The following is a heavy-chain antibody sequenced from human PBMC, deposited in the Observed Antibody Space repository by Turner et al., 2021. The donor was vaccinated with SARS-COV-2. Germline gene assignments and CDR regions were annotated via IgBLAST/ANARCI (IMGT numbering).Heavy chain of an antibody. Sequence: QVQPVESGGGVVQPGMSLIVTCSATGFTFSRYGMHWVRQAPGKGLGWVALISYDGSDKYYADSVKGRFTISRDNSKNTLYLQMNSLRAEDTAVYYCAKGGWYYDSSAADYWGQGTLVTVSS. CDR3: AKGGWYYDSSAADY. D-gene: IGHD3-22*01. V-gene: IGHV3-30*18. CDR1: GFTFSRYG. J-gene: IGHJ4*02. CDR2: ISYDGSDK.